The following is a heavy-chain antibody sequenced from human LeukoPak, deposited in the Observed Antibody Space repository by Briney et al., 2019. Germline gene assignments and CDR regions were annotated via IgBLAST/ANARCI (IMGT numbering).Heavy chain of an antibody. Sequence: SETLPLTCIVSGGSISSIGYYWGWIRQPPGKGLEWIGSVYYSGSTFYNPSLKSRVTTSVDTSKSQFSLKLNSMTAADTAVYYCARGYCSGGSCYWGDYWGQGALVTVSS. CDR3: ARGYCSGGSCYWGDY. D-gene: IGHD2-15*01. CDR1: GGSISSIGYY. CDR2: VYYSGST. V-gene: IGHV4-39*01. J-gene: IGHJ4*02.